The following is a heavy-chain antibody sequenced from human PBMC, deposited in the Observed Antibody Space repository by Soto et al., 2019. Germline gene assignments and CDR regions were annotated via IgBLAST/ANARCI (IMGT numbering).Heavy chain of an antibody. V-gene: IGHV3-30*03. CDR1: GFTFSHYG. J-gene: IGHJ4*02. D-gene: IGHD1-26*01. CDR3: QTSWEVSDGYFDY. Sequence: VQLVQSGGGVVQPGTSLRLSCAGSGFTFSHYGMHWVRQAPGKGLESVAVISYDGSKEYYADSVKGRFTISKDNSKNTLYLQMNSLRVEDTAVYYCQTSWEVSDGYFDYWGPGTLVTVSS. CDR2: ISYDGSKE.